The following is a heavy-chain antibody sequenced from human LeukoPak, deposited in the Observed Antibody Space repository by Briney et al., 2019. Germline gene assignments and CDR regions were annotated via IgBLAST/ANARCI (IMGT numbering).Heavy chain of an antibody. J-gene: IGHJ5*02. CDR3: ARVKQQLVSWFDP. Sequence: SETLSLTCTVSGVSISSSSYYWGWIRQPPGKGLEWIGSIYYSGSTYYNPSLKSRVTISVDTSKNQFSLKLSSVTAADTAVYYCARVKQQLVSWFDPWGQGTLVTVSS. CDR1: GVSISSSSYY. V-gene: IGHV4-39*01. CDR2: IYYSGST. D-gene: IGHD6-13*01.